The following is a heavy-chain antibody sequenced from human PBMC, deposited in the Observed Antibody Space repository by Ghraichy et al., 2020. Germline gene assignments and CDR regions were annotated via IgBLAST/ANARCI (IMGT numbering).Heavy chain of an antibody. CDR2: IKQDGSEK. D-gene: IGHD2-15*01. Sequence: SCAASGFPFSSYWMSWVRQAPGKGLEWVANIKQDGSEKYYVDSVKGRFTISRDNAKNSLFLQMNSLRAEDTAVYYCARDLTPSRHCSGRSCYMRYFDSWGQGTLVTVSS. V-gene: IGHV3-7*01. J-gene: IGHJ4*02. CDR1: GFPFSSYW. CDR3: ARDLTPSRHCSGRSCYMRYFDS.